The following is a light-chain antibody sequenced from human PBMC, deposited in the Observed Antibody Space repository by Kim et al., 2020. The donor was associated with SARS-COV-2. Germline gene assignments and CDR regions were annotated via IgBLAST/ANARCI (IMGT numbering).Light chain of an antibody. Sequence: SYELTQPPSVSVAPGKTARITCGGNNIGSKSVHWYQQKPGQAPVLVIYYDSDRPSGIPERFSGSNSGNTATLTISRVESGGEADYYCQVWDRGSDHVVFG. CDR3: QVWDRGSDHVV. CDR1: NIGSKS. CDR2: YDS. V-gene: IGLV3-21*04. J-gene: IGLJ2*01.